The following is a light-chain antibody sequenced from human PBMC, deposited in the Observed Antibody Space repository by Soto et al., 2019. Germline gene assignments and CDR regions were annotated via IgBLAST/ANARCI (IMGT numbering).Light chain of an antibody. Sequence: EIVLTQSPGTLSLSPGERATLSCRASQSVSSSYLAWYQQKPGQAPRLLIYGASSRATGLPDRFSGSGSGTDYTLTISRMEPEDFAVYYCQQYSSSLLFTFGPGTKVDIK. CDR1: QSVSSSY. CDR2: GAS. V-gene: IGKV3-20*01. J-gene: IGKJ3*01. CDR3: QQYSSSLLFT.